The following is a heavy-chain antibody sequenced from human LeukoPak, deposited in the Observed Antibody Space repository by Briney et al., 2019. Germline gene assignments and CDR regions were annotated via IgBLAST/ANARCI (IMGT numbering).Heavy chain of an antibody. D-gene: IGHD5-24*01. CDR3: ARVAVEMACWLDP. CDR2: IYPNSGGT. V-gene: IGHV1-2*02. CDR1: GYIFTGYH. J-gene: IGHJ5*02. Sequence: ASVKVSCKASGYIFTGYHIHWVRQAPGQGVEWMGWIYPNSGGTNYAQKFQGRVTMTRDTSITTVYMELSRLTSDDTAVYYCARVAVEMACWLDPWGQGTLVTVSS.